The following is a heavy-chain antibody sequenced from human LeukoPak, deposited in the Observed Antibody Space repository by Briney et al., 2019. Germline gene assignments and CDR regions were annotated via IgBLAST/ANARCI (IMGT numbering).Heavy chain of an antibody. Sequence: ASVKVSCKASGYTFTGYYMHLVRQAPGQGLEWMGWINPNSGGTNYAQKFQGRVTMTRDTSISTAYMELSRLRSDDTAVYYCARSESIWFGEFYYFDYWGQGTLVTVSS. CDR3: ARSESIWFGEFYYFDY. CDR2: INPNSGGT. D-gene: IGHD3-10*01. CDR1: GYTFTGYY. V-gene: IGHV1-2*02. J-gene: IGHJ4*02.